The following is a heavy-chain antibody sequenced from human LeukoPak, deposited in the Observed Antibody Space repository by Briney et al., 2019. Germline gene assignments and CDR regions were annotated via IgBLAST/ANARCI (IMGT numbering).Heavy chain of an antibody. CDR2: ISGSGGST. D-gene: IGHD3-10*01. J-gene: IGHJ4*02. Sequence: GGSMRPSCAASGFTFSSYAMSWVRQAPGKGLEWVSAISGSGGSTYYADSVKGRFTISRDNSKNTLYLQMNSLRAEDTAVYYCAKVQAPYYYGSGSYFYWGQGTLVTVSS. CDR3: AKVQAPYYYGSGSYFY. CDR1: GFTFSSYA. V-gene: IGHV3-23*01.